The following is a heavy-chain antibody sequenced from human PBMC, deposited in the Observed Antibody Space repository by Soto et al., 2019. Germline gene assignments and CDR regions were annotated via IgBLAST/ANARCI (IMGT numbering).Heavy chain of an antibody. CDR3: ASSSAPLGVGNLIYYSYGMDV. Sequence: QVQLVQSGAEVKKPGSSVQVSCKASGGTFGSYAISWVRQSPGQGLEGMGGIIPIFGTANYAQKFQGRVTITAVQSTSTDYMGLISLRSEDTAVYYCASSSAPLGVGNLIYYSYGMDVWGQGTTVTVSS. CDR1: GGTFGSYA. J-gene: IGHJ6*02. V-gene: IGHV1-69*01. CDR2: IIPIFGTA. D-gene: IGHD1-1*01.